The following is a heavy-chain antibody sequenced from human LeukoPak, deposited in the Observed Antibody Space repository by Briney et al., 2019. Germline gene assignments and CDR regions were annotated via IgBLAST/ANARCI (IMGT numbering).Heavy chain of an antibody. V-gene: IGHV3-30-3*01. CDR2: ISYDGSNK. CDR3: AKDQYYDSSGYPYYFDY. CDR1: GFTFSSYA. Sequence: PGGSLRLSCAASGFTFSSYAMHWVRQAPGKGLEWVAVISYDGSNKYYADSVKGRFTISRDNSKNTLYLQMNSLRAEDTAVYYCAKDQYYDSSGYPYYFDYWGQGTLVTVSS. J-gene: IGHJ4*02. D-gene: IGHD3-22*01.